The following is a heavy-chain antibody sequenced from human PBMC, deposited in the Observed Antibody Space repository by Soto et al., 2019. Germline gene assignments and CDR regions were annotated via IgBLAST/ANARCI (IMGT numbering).Heavy chain of an antibody. CDR2: MLYSGLT. V-gene: IGHV4-39*01. J-gene: IGHJ6*02. D-gene: IGHD2-15*01. CDR1: GYSVSSSDYY. CDR3: APLSVSLSGPYGIHV. Sequence: TLSLTCSVSGYSVSSSDYYWAWIRQPPGKGLEWIGSMLYSGLTYYNPSLKSRVTLSVDTSKNQFSVRLNSVTASDTAVYYCAPLSVSLSGPYGIHVWGQGTTVTVSS.